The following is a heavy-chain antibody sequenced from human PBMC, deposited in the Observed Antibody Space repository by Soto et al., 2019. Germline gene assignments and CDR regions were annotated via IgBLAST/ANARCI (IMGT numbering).Heavy chain of an antibody. CDR3: AKDKGGRYCSRTSCLYSFDY. V-gene: IGHV3-23*01. Sequence: GGSLRLSCTASGFPFSTYAMSWVRQAPGKGLEWVSTISDSGSTYYADSVKGRFTISRDNSKNTLYLEMNSLRAEDTAVYYCAKDKGGRYCSRTSCLYSFDYWGQGTLVTVSS. D-gene: IGHD2-2*01. CDR1: GFPFSTYA. CDR2: ISDSGST. J-gene: IGHJ4*02.